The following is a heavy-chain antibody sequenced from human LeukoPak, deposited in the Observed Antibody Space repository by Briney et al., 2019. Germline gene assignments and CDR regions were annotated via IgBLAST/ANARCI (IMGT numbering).Heavy chain of an antibody. CDR3: ARPRDSSGWYGGED. D-gene: IGHD6-19*01. V-gene: IGHV1-2*02. CDR2: INPNSGGT. J-gene: IGHJ4*02. Sequence: GASVKVSCKASGYTFTGYYMHWVRQAPGQGLEWMGWINPNSGGTNYAQKFQGRVTMTRDTSISTAYMELSRLRSDDTAVYYCARPRDSSGWYGGEDWGQGTLVTVSS. CDR1: GYTFTGYY.